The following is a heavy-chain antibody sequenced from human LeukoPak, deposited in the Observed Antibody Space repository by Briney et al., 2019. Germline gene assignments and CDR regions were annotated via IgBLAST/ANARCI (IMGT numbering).Heavy chain of an antibody. V-gene: IGHV3-48*01. J-gene: IGHJ4*02. D-gene: IGHD4-17*01. CDR3: ARGPYGDYVDALDY. CDR1: GFTFNTYS. CDR2: ISDSSGTI. Sequence: GGSLRLSCAASGFTFNTYSMNWVRQAPGKGLEWIPYISDSSGTIYYADSVKGRFTISRDNAKNSLYLQMNSLRAEDTAVYYCARGPYGDYVDALDYWGRGTLVTVSS.